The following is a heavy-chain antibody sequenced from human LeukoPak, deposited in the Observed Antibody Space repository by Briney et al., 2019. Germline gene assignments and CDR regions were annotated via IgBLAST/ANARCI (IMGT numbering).Heavy chain of an antibody. Sequence: GGSLRLSCAASGFTFSSYAMSWVRQAPGKGLEWVSTLQSAGGTYYADCVKGRFTISRDNSKNTLYPQMNSLRAEDTAVYYCARDPPRAAWVFDYWGQGTLGSVSS. CDR1: GFTFSSYA. CDR2: LQSAGGT. CDR3: ARDPPRAAWVFDY. J-gene: IGHJ4*02. D-gene: IGHD6-25*01. V-gene: IGHV3-23*01.